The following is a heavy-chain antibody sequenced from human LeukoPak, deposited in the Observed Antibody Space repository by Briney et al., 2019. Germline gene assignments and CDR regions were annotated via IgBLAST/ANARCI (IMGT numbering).Heavy chain of an antibody. Sequence: GGSLRLSCTVSGFTVSRYSLYWVRQAPGKGLEWVSSISSSDTFMNYAASVRGRFTVSRDDAKNSMYLQMSSLRDEDTAVYYCARVRGYTYGDPLDYWGQGTLVTVSS. CDR2: ISSSDTFM. V-gene: IGHV3-21*01. CDR1: GFTVSRYS. CDR3: ARVRGYTYGDPLDY. J-gene: IGHJ4*02. D-gene: IGHD4-17*01.